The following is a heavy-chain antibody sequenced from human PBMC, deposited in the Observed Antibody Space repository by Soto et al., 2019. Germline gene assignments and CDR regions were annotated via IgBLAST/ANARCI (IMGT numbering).Heavy chain of an antibody. CDR2: IYYSGST. Sequence: SETLSLTCTVSGGSISSGDYYWSWVRQPPGKGLEWIGYIYYSGSTYYNPSLKSRVTISVDTSKNQFSLKLSSVTAADTAVYYCARGRSSSPEGHDPWFDPWGQGTLVTVSS. V-gene: IGHV4-30-4*01. J-gene: IGHJ5*02. CDR1: GGSISSGDYY. CDR3: ARGRSSSPEGHDPWFDP. D-gene: IGHD2-2*01.